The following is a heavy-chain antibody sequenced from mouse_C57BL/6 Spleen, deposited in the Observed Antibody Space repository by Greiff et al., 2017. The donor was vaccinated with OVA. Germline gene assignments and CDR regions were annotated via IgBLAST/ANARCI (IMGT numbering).Heavy chain of an antibody. CDR3: ARRGDYPYFDY. CDR2: INPGSGGT. J-gene: IGHJ2*01. V-gene: IGHV1-54*01. Sequence: QVQLKESGAELVRPGTSVKVSCKASGYAFTNYLIEWVKQRPGQGLEWIGVINPGSGGTNYNEKFKGKATLTADKSSSTAYMQLSSLTSEDSAVYFCARRGDYPYFDYWGQGTTLTVSS. CDR1: GYAFTNYL. D-gene: IGHD2-4*01.